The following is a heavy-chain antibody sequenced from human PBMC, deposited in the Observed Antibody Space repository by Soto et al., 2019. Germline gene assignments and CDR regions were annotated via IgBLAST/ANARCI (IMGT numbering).Heavy chain of an antibody. Sequence: QVQLVQSGAEVKKPGSSVKVSCKASGGTFSSYALSWVRQAPGQGLEWMGGIISIFGTANYAQKFQGRVTITADESTSTAYMDLSSLRSDDTAVYYCARSGRGNSGYPAYDAFDIWGQGTMVTVSA. CDR3: ARSGRGNSGYPAYDAFDI. V-gene: IGHV1-69*12. D-gene: IGHD3-22*01. CDR2: IISIFGTA. J-gene: IGHJ3*02. CDR1: GGTFSSYA.